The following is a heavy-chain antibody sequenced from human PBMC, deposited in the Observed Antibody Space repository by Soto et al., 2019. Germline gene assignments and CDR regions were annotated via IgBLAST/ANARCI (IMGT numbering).Heavy chain of an antibody. CDR1: GFTFSTYW. CDR3: AKAISSPFSNFDY. V-gene: IGHV3-7*01. Sequence: EVQLVQSGGDLVQPGGSLRLSCVASGFTFSTYWMTWVRQAAGMGLEWVAGIKEDGSEEVYVDSVKGRFSISRDNAKTSLYLQLNRRTAEETAVYYGAKAISSPFSNFDYWGQGSLVTVSS. CDR2: IKEDGSEE. J-gene: IGHJ4*02. D-gene: IGHD2-2*01.